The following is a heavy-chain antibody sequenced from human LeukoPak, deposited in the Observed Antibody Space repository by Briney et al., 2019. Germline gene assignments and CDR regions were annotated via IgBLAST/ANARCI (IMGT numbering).Heavy chain of an antibody. CDR2: ISAYNGNT. J-gene: IGHJ6*02. Sequence: ASVKVSCKASGYTFTSYGISWVRQAPGQGLEWMGWISAYNGNTNYAQKLQGRVTMTTDTSTSTAYMELRSLGSDDTAVYYCASTMGGIAAAGPWGYGMDVWGQGTTVTVSS. V-gene: IGHV1-18*01. D-gene: IGHD6-13*01. CDR3: ASTMGGIAAAGPWGYGMDV. CDR1: GYTFTSYG.